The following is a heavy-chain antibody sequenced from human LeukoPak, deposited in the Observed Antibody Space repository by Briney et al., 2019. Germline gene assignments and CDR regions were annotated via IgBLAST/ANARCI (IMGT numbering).Heavy chain of an antibody. CDR1: GGSISIYY. D-gene: IGHD3-16*01. Sequence: SETLSLTCIVSGGSISIYYWNWIRQPPGKGLEWIGYIYNGESTDYNPSLKRRVTISADTSKNQFSLKLTSVTAADTAVYYCARDRELGSWGQGILVTVSS. CDR3: ARDRELGS. V-gene: IGHV4-59*01. CDR2: IYNGEST. J-gene: IGHJ5*02.